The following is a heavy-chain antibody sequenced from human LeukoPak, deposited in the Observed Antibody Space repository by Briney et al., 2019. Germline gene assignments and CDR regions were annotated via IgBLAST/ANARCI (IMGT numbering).Heavy chain of an antibody. J-gene: IGHJ6*02. Sequence: SATLSLTCTVSGGSISSYYWSWIRQPPGRGLEWIGYIYYSGSTNYNPSLKSRVIISVGTSKNQLSLKLSSVTAADTAVYYCARDSGMVRGVIRDPYYYYGMDVWGQGTTVTVSS. CDR1: GGSISSYY. V-gene: IGHV4-59*01. CDR3: ARDSGMVRGVIRDPYYYYGMDV. CDR2: IYYSGST. D-gene: IGHD3-10*01.